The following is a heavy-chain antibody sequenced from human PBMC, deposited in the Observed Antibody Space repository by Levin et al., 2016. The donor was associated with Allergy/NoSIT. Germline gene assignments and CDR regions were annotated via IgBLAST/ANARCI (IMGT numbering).Heavy chain of an antibody. Sequence: WVRQAPGQGLEWMGWINPNSGGTNYAQKFQGWVTMTRDTSISTAYMELSRLRSDDTAVYYCARYESSRLPYFYYYGMDVWGQGTTVTVSS. CDR2: INPNSGGT. CDR3: ARYESSRLPYFYYYGMDV. D-gene: IGHD6-13*01. V-gene: IGHV1-2*04. J-gene: IGHJ6*02.